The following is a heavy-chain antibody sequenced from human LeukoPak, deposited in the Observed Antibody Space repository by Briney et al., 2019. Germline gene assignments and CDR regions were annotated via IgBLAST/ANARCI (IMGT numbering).Heavy chain of an antibody. D-gene: IGHD3-10*01. CDR2: ISGFNAYT. CDR1: GYSFTTYG. CDR3: ARDHWSHYYGSGGENYFDP. V-gene: IGHV1-18*01. J-gene: IGHJ5*02. Sequence: EASVKVSCKASGYSFTTYGISWVRQAPGQGLEWMGWISGFNAYTNYAQKLQGRVTMTTDTSTSTAYMEVRGLRSDDTAVYYCARDHWSHYYGSGGENYFDPWGQGTLVTVSS.